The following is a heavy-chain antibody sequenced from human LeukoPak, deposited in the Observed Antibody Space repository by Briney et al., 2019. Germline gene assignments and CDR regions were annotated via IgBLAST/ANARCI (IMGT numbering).Heavy chain of an antibody. J-gene: IGHJ4*02. CDR3: ARDSGAIAVVRFDY. V-gene: IGHV4-4*07. D-gene: IGHD6-19*01. CDR2: IYTSGST. CDR1: GGSISSYY. Sequence: SETLSLTCTVSGGSISSYYWSWIRRPAGKGLEWIGRIYTSGSTNYNPSLKSRVTMSVDTSKNQFYLKLSSVTAADTAVYYCARDSGAIAVVRFDYWGQGTLVTVSS.